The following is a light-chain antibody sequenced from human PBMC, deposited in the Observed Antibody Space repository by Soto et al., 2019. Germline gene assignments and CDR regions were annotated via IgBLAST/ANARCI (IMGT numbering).Light chain of an antibody. J-gene: IGKJ1*01. V-gene: IGKV1-5*03. CDR3: QQYNIYSGT. CDR1: QSISSW. CDR2: KAS. Sequence: DIQMTQSPSTLSASVGDRVTITCRASQSISSWLAWYQQKPGKAPKLLIYKASSLESGVPSRFSGSGAGTEFTLTNSSLQPDDFATYYCQQYNIYSGTFGRGTKVEIK.